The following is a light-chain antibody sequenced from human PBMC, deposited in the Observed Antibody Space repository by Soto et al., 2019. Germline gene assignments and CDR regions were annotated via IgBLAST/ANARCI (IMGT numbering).Light chain of an antibody. Sequence: EIVMTQSPGTLSVSPGERATLSCRASQSVSNNYLAWYQQKPGQAPRLLIYGASNRATGIPDRFSGSGSGTDFTLTISRLEPEDFAVYYCQQYGSSGTSGQGTKVDI. J-gene: IGKJ1*01. CDR3: QQYGSSGT. CDR1: QSVSNNY. V-gene: IGKV3-20*01. CDR2: GAS.